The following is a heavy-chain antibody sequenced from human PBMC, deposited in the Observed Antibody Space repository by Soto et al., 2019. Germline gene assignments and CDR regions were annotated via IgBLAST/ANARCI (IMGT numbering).Heavy chain of an antibody. J-gene: IGHJ6*02. Sequence: GASVKVSCKASGGTFSSYTISWVRQAPGQGLEWMGRIIPILGIANYAQKFQGRVTITADKSTSTAYMELNSLRAEDTAVYYCASADFRWYYDFWSGSHLTSGMDVWGQGTTVTVSS. V-gene: IGHV1-69*02. D-gene: IGHD3-3*01. CDR2: IIPILGIA. CDR3: ASADFRWYYDFWSGSHLTSGMDV. CDR1: GGTFSSYT.